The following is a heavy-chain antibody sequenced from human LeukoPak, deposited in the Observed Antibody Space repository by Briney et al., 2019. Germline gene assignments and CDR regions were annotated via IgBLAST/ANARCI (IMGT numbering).Heavy chain of an antibody. D-gene: IGHD1-14*01. CDR3: ARAEDKWNFDY. CDR1: GFTFSSYS. CDR2: ISSSSSYI. Sequence: GGSLRLSRAASGFTFSSYSMNWVRQAPGKGLEWVSSISSSSSYIYYADSVKGRFTISRDNAKNSLYLQMNSLRAEDTAVYYCARAEDKWNFDYWGQGTLVTVSS. J-gene: IGHJ4*02. V-gene: IGHV3-21*01.